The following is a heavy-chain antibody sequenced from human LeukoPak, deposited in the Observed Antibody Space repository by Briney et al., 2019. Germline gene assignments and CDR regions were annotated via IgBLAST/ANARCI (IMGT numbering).Heavy chain of an antibody. CDR3: AKDRAFLWFGDL. V-gene: IGHV3-48*03. Sequence: GGSLRLSCAASGFTFGIFEMNWVRQAPGKGLEWVSYISSSGSTIYYADSVKGRFTISRDNAKKSLYLQMNSLRAADTAVYYCAKDRAFLWFGDLWGQGTLVTVSS. CDR1: GFTFGIFE. J-gene: IGHJ5*02. D-gene: IGHD3-10*01. CDR2: ISSSGSTI.